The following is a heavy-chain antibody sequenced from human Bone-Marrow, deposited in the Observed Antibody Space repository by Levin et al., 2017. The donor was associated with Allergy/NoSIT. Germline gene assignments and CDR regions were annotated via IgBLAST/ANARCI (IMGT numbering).Heavy chain of an antibody. D-gene: IGHD6-19*01. CDR3: ARVTTPGNSSIAVVRGDYYYYYYGMDV. V-gene: IGHV3-11*01. Sequence: SGGSLRLSCAASGFTFSDYYMSWIRQAPGKGLEWVSYISSSGSTIYYADSVKGRFTISRDNAKNSLYLQMNSLRAEDTAVYYCARVTTPGNSSIAVVRGDYYYYYYGMDVWGQGTTVTVSS. J-gene: IGHJ6*02. CDR1: GFTFSDYY. CDR2: ISSSGSTI.